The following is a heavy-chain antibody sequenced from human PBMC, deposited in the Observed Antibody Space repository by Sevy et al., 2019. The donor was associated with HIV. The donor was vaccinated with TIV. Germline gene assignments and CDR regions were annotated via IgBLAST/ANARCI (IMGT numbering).Heavy chain of an antibody. CDR3: ARVGFNWNDVDN. Sequence: SETLSLTCSVSGGSMNLYYWSWIRQPPGKGLEWIAYIYYSGKTNYNPPLKSRLTMSVDTSKNQFSLKLTSVTAADTAVYYCARVGFNWNDVDNWGQGTLVTVSS. D-gene: IGHD1-20*01. CDR2: IYYSGKT. CDR1: GGSMNLYY. V-gene: IGHV4-59*01. J-gene: IGHJ4*02.